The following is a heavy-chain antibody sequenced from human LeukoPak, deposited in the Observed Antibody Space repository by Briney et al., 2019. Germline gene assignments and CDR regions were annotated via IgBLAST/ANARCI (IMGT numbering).Heavy chain of an antibody. V-gene: IGHV4-59*11. CDR3: ARIYYGSPDYFFYYMDV. D-gene: IGHD3-10*01. Sequence: SETLSHTCTVSGGSIRSQYWSWIRQPPGQGLEWIGFIYSSGSTNYNPSLKSRVTISEDTSTNQFSLKVSSVTAADTAVYYCARIYYGSPDYFFYYMDVWGKGTTVNVSS. CDR2: IYSSGST. J-gene: IGHJ6*03. CDR1: GGSIRSQY.